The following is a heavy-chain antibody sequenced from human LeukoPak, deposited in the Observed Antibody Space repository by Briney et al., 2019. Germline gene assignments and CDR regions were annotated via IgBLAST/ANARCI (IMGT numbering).Heavy chain of an antibody. CDR2: ISGSGGNT. CDR3: AKDLSPGHY. D-gene: IGHD2/OR15-2a*01. Sequence: GGSLRLSCAASGFTFSSYGMSWVRQAPGKGLEWVSAISGSGGNTYYADSVKGRFTISRDNSRNTLYLQMNSLRAEDTAVYYCAKDLSPGHYWGQGTLVTVSS. CDR1: GFTFSSYG. J-gene: IGHJ4*02. V-gene: IGHV3-23*01.